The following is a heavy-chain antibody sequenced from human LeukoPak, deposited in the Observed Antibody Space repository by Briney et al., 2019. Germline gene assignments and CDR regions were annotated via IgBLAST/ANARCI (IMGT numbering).Heavy chain of an antibody. CDR3: TRDDFGIKTDWEDYYYMDV. J-gene: IGHJ6*03. CDR1: GGSISSYY. V-gene: IGHV4-34*01. Sequence: SETLSLTCTVSGGSISSYYWSWIRQPPGKGLEWIGEINHSGSTNYNPSLKSRVTISVDTSKNQFSLNLRSVSAADTAVYYCTRDDFGIKTDWEDYYYMDVWGKGTTVTVSS. CDR2: INHSGST. D-gene: IGHD3-3*01.